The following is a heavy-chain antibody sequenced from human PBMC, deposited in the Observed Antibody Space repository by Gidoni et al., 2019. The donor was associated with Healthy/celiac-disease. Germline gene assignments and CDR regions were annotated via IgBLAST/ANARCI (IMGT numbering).Heavy chain of an antibody. V-gene: IGHV1-69*01. CDR2: IIPIFGTA. J-gene: IGHJ4*02. Sequence: QVQLVQSGAEVKKPGSSVKVSCKASGGTCSSYGISWVRQAPGQGLEWMGGIIPIFGTANYAQKFQGRVTITADESTSTAYMELSSLRSEDTAVYYCARAYCSGGSCYSALFDYWGQGTLVTVSS. D-gene: IGHD2-15*01. CDR3: ARAYCSGGSCYSALFDY. CDR1: GGTCSSYG.